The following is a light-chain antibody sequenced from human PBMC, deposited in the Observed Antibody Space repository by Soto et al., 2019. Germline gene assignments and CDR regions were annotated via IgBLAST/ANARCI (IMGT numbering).Light chain of an antibody. Sequence: DIQMTQSPSTLSASVGDRVTITCRASQSISNWLAWYQQKPGKAPKLLIYKASSLESGVPSRVSGSGSGTEFTLTISSLQPDDFATYYCQQYNSYSYTFGQGNKLEIK. CDR1: QSISNW. CDR2: KAS. CDR3: QQYNSYSYT. V-gene: IGKV1-5*03. J-gene: IGKJ2*01.